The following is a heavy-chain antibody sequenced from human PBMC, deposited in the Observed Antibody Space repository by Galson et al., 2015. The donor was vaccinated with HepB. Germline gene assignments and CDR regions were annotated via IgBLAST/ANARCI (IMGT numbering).Heavy chain of an antibody. Sequence: SLRLSCAASGFTFSSYAMHWVRQAPGKGLEWVAVISYDGSNKYYADSVKGRFTISRDNSKNTLYLQMNSLRAEDTAVYYCARDPIAAADPGWGQGTLVTVSS. D-gene: IGHD6-13*01. J-gene: IGHJ4*02. CDR3: ARDPIAAADPG. V-gene: IGHV3-30-3*01. CDR2: ISYDGSNK. CDR1: GFTFSSYA.